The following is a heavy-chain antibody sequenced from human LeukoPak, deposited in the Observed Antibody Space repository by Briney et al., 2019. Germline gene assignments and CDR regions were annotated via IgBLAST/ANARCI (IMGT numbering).Heavy chain of an antibody. CDR1: GFTFSSYA. CDR3: AREQGYSAQWLVLYYYYYYGMDV. D-gene: IGHD6-19*01. Sequence: GRSLRLSYAASGFTFSSYAMHWVRQAPGKGLEWVAVISYDGSNKYYADSVKGRFTISRDNSKNTLYLQMNSLRAEDTAVYYCAREQGYSAQWLVLYYYYYYGMDVWGQGTTVTVSS. CDR2: ISYDGSNK. J-gene: IGHJ6*02. V-gene: IGHV3-30-3*01.